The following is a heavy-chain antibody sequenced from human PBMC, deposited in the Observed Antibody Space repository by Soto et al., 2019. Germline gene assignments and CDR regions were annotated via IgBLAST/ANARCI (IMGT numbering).Heavy chain of an antibody. J-gene: IGHJ4*02. Sequence: QVHLVESGGGVVQPGRSLRLSCAASGFSFSTYGMHWVRQAPGKGLVWVAFISNDGSNKYYADSVKSRFTISRDNSKNTLSLQMNRLTAEDRAVYYCAKGFGNYLAFDYWRQGTLVTVSS. CDR1: GFSFSTYG. CDR2: ISNDGSNK. V-gene: IGHV3-30*18. CDR3: AKGFGNYLAFDY. D-gene: IGHD1-26*01.